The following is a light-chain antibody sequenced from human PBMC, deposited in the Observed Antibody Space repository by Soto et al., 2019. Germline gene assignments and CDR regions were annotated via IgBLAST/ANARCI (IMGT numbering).Light chain of an antibody. V-gene: IGLV2-23*01. CDR3: CSYAGSSISYV. CDR1: SSDVGSYNL. CDR2: EGS. Sequence: QAVVTQPASVSGSPGQSITISCTGTSSDVGSYNLVSWYQQHPGKAPKLMIYEGSKRPSGVSNRFSGSKSGNTASLTISGLQAEDEADYYCCSYAGSSISYVFGTGTKVTVL. J-gene: IGLJ1*01.